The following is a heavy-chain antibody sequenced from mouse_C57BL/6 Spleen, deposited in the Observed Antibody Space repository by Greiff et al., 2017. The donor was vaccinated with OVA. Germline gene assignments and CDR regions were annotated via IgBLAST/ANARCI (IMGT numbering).Heavy chain of an antibody. CDR3: ARWLRVWAMDY. J-gene: IGHJ4*01. D-gene: IGHD2-2*01. CDR2: INPNNGGT. V-gene: IGHV1-26*01. Sequence: VQLQQSGPELVKPGASVKISCKASGYTFTDYYMNWVKQSHGKSLEWIGDINPNNGGTSYNQKFKGKATLTVDKSSSTAYMELRSLTSEDSAVYYCARWLRVWAMDYWGQGTSVTVSS. CDR1: GYTFTDYY.